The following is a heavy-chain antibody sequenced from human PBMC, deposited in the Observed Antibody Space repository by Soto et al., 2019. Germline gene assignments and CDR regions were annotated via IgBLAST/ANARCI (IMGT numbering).Heavy chain of an antibody. Sequence: GGSLRLSCAASGFTFSYYALSWVRQAPGKGLEWVSAISGSGGSTYYADSVKGRFTISRDNSKNTLYLQMNSLRAEDTAVYYCAKDLSRSSSNYFDYWGQGALVTVSS. J-gene: IGHJ4*02. CDR3: AKDLSRSSSNYFDY. V-gene: IGHV3-23*01. CDR2: ISGSGGST. CDR1: GFTFSYYA. D-gene: IGHD6-6*01.